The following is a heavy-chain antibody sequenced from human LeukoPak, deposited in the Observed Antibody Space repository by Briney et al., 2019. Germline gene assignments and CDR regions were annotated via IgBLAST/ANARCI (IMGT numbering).Heavy chain of an antibody. CDR2: IWYDGSNK. CDR3: ARDVGVVPAAMDYYYYGMDV. J-gene: IGHJ6*02. CDR1: GFTFSSYG. V-gene: IGHV3-33*01. D-gene: IGHD2-2*01. Sequence: QPGRSLRLSCAASGFTFSSYGMHWVRQAPGKGLEWVAVIWYDGSNKYYADSVKGRFTISRDNSKNTLYLQMNSLRAEDTAAYYCARDVGVVPAAMDYYYYGMDVWGQGTTVTVSS.